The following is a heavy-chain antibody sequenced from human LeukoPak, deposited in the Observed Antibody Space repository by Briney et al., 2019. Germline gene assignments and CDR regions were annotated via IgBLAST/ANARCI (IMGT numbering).Heavy chain of an antibody. V-gene: IGHV3-21*01. D-gene: IGHD3-3*01. CDR2: ISSSSSYI. J-gene: IGHJ6*03. Sequence: GGSLRLSCAASGFTFSSYSMNWVRQAPGKGLEWVSSISSSSSYIYYADSVKGRFTISRDNAKNSLYLQMNSLRAEDTAVYYCARVASYDFWSAQYAPFYYYYYMDVWGKGTTVTVSS. CDR1: GFTFSSYS. CDR3: ARVASYDFWSAQYAPFYYYYYMDV.